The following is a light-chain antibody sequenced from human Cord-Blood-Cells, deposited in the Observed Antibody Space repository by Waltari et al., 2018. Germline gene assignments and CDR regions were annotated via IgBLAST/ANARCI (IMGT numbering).Light chain of an antibody. CDR1: KLGDRH. Sequence: SYELTQPPSVSVSQGQTASITCSVDKLGDRHACWSQQKPGQSPVLVIYQDSKRPSGIPERFSGSNSGNTATLTISGTQAMDEADYYCQAWDSSTYVFVTGTKVTVL. V-gene: IGLV3-1*01. CDR2: QDS. J-gene: IGLJ1*01. CDR3: QAWDSSTYV.